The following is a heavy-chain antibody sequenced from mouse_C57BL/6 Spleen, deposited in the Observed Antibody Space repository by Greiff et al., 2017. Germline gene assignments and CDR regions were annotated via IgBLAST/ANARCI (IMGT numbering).Heavy chain of an antibody. D-gene: IGHD1-1*02. CDR1: GYAFSSSW. CDR2: IYPGDGDT. Sequence: QVQLKQSGPELVKPGASVKISCKASGYAFSSSWMNWVKQRPGKGLEWIGRIYPGDGDTNYNGKFKGKATLTADKSSSTAYMQLSSLTSEDSAVYFCAYGLYYAMDYWGQGTSVTVSS. J-gene: IGHJ4*01. CDR3: AYGLYYAMDY. V-gene: IGHV1-82*01.